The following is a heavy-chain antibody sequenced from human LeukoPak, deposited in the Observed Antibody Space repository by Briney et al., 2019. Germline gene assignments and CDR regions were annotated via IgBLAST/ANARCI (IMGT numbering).Heavy chain of an antibody. V-gene: IGHV3-11*04. CDR1: GFTLSDNY. D-gene: IGHD3-10*02. J-gene: IGHJ6*04. CDR2: SSTRGSTT. CDR3: AELGITMIGGV. Sequence: RGGSLRLSCAASGFTLSDNYMSWSRQVPGKGLELLSYSSTRGSTTYYADSVKGRFTISRDNAENSLFLQMSSLRAEDTAVYYCAELGITMIGGVWGKGTTVTISS.